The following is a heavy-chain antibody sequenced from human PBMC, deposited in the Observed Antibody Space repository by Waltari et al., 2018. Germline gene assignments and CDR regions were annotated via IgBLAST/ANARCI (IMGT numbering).Heavy chain of an antibody. D-gene: IGHD3-22*01. J-gene: IGHJ4*02. CDR2: MYYSGTT. V-gene: IGHV4-59*01. CDR1: GGSINSYY. Sequence: QTQLQESGPGLVKPSETLSLTCTVSGGSINSYYWSWIRQPPGKGLEWIGYMYYSGTTNYNPSLKSRVTISVETSKNQFSLRLSSVTAADTAVYYCARDRDNSGYPRLHDWGQGTLVTVSS. CDR3: ARDRDNSGYPRLHD.